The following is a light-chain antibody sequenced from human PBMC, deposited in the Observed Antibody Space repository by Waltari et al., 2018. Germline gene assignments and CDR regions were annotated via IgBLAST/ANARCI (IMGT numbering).Light chain of an antibody. CDR2: TNS. V-gene: IGLV1-40*01. CDR1: RSNIKAGYD. J-gene: IGLJ2*01. Sequence: QSVLTQPPSVPGAPGPRVTISCTGTRSNIKAGYDVPWYQHVLGTAPKVVIYTNSIRPSGVPDRFSGSKSGTSASLAITGLQAEDEAEYYCQSYDSSLSGWVFGGGTTLTVL. CDR3: QSYDSSLSGWV.